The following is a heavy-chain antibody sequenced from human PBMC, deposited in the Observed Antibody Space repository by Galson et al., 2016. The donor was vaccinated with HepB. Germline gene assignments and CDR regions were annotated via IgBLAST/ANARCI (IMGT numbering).Heavy chain of an antibody. CDR3: ARRLGSYNSAAYFDL. D-gene: IGHD3-9*01. Sequence: PALVKPTQTLTLACSFSGFSLSSSGVGVGFIRQPPGKALEWLALIYWDDDKSYKPSLESRLSISKDTARSQVVLTMTNMDPVDTGTYFCARRLGSYNSAAYFDLWGQGTLVAVSS. CDR2: IYWDDDK. CDR1: GFSLSSSGVG. V-gene: IGHV2-5*02. J-gene: IGHJ5*02.